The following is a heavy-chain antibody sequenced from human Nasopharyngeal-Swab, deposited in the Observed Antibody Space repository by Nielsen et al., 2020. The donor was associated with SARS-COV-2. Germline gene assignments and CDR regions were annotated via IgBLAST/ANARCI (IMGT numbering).Heavy chain of an antibody. D-gene: IGHD1-26*01. Sequence: GESLKISCAASGFTFSSYWMHWVRQAPGKGLVWVSRINSDGSSTSYADSVKGRFTISRDNAKNSLYLQMNSLRAEDTALYYCAKGRGGSYSYYGMDVWGQGTTVTVSS. CDR1: GFTFSSYW. CDR3: AKGRGGSYSYYGMDV. CDR2: INSDGSST. J-gene: IGHJ6*02. V-gene: IGHV3-74*01.